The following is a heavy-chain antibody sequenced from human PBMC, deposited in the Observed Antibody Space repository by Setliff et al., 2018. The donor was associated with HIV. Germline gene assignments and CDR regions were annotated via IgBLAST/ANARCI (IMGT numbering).Heavy chain of an antibody. V-gene: IGHV3-7*03. Sequence: GESLKISCAASGFAFSSLWMSWVRQAPGRGLECVANIKQDGSEKYYVDSVRGRFTVSRNNAENSLSLQMNSLTVDDTAIYYCASDLNWASADYWGQGILVTVSS. CDR1: GFAFSSLW. J-gene: IGHJ4*02. D-gene: IGHD7-27*01. CDR3: ASDLNWASADY. CDR2: IKQDGSEK.